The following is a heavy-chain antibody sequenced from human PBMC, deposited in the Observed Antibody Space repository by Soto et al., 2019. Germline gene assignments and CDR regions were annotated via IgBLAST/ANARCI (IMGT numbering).Heavy chain of an antibody. V-gene: IGHV3-21*01. D-gene: IGHD2-21*02. J-gene: IGHJ4*02. CDR1: GFAFRSYN. CDR3: ASATVVTARVAF. Sequence: EVQLVESGGGLVKPGGSLTLSCAASGFAFRSYNMNWVRQAPGKGLEWVASISSGSSNIYYADSVKGRFTISRDNAKNSLYLQMDSLRAEDSAVYYCASATVVTARVAFWGQGTRVTGSS. CDR2: ISSGSSNI.